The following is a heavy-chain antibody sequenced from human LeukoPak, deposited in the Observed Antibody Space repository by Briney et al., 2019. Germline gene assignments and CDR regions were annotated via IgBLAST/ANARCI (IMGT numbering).Heavy chain of an antibody. Sequence: ASVKVSCKASGYTFTKYGISWVRQAPGLGLEWMGWISAYRGKTNYAQKIQGRVTMTTDTSTNTAYMELRSLRSDDTAVYYCARDSPYDSSGYWGVFDYWGQGTLVTVSS. CDR3: ARDSPYDSSGYWGVFDY. J-gene: IGHJ4*02. CDR2: ISAYRGKT. D-gene: IGHD3-22*01. CDR1: GYTFTKYG. V-gene: IGHV1-18*01.